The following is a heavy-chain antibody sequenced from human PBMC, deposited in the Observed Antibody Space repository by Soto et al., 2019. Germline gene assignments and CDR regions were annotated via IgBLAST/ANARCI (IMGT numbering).Heavy chain of an antibody. CDR2: ISYSGGT. CDR1: AGSVVTSTNF. CDR3: ASSTYYPDSRGYHYSSFDS. D-gene: IGHD3-22*01. J-gene: IGHJ4*02. V-gene: IGHV4-61*01. Sequence: SETLSLTCSVSAGSVVTSTNFWNWIWQPPGKDLERIDNISYSGGTNKNPALKSRVTLSLDTSKNQSSLTLPSVTAADTAMYYCASSTYYPDSRGYHYSSFDSCGRGTLVTVSS.